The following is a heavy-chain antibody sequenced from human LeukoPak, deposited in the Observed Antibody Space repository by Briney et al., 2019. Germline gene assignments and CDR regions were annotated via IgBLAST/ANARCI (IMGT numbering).Heavy chain of an antibody. Sequence: SQTLSLTCTVSGGSISSGDYYWSWIRQPPGKGLEWIGYIYYSGSTYYNPSLKSRVTISVDTSKNQFSLKLGSVTAADTAVYYCARNWGSGWYFDLWGRGTLVTVSS. D-gene: IGHD7-27*01. V-gene: IGHV4-30-4*08. CDR3: ARNWGSGWYFDL. CDR1: GGSISSGDYY. CDR2: IYYSGST. J-gene: IGHJ2*01.